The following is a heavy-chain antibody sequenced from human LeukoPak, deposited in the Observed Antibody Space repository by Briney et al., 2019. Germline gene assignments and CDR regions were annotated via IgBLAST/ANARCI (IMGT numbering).Heavy chain of an antibody. CDR1: GGSISSGAYS. CDR3: ASHSGGYAY. Sequence: SETLSLTCAVPGGSISSGAYSWSWIRQPPRKGLEWIGYVYYSGGTYYNPSLKSRVTISVDTSKNQFSLKLSSVTAADTAVYYCASHSGGYAYWGQGTLVTVSS. D-gene: IGHD5-12*01. CDR2: VYYSGGT. J-gene: IGHJ4*02. V-gene: IGHV4-30-4*07.